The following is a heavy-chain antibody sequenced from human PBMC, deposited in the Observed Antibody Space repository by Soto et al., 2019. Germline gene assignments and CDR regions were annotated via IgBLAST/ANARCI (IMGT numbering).Heavy chain of an antibody. CDR1: GGSISSSSYY. J-gene: IGHJ4*02. V-gene: IGHV4-39*07. CDR3: ARDTVTRGYFDY. Sequence: QLQLQESGPGLVKPSETLSLTCTVSGGSISSSSYYWGWIRQPPGKGLEWIGSIYYSGSTNYNPSLKSRVTISVDKSKNQFSLKLSSVTAADTAVYYCARDTVTRGYFDYWGQGTLVTVSS. CDR2: IYYSGST. D-gene: IGHD4-17*01.